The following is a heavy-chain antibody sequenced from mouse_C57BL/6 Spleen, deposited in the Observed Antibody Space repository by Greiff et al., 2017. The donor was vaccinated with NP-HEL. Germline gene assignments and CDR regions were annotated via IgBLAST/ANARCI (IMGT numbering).Heavy chain of an antibody. CDR2: ISNLAYSI. J-gene: IGHJ1*03. Sequence: EVKVVESGGGLVQPGGSLKLSCAASGFTFSDYGMAWVRQAPRKGPEWVAFISNLAYSIYYADTVTGRFTISRENAKNTLYLEMSSLRSEDTAMYYCARASGTWYFDVWGTGTTVTVSS. CDR3: ARASGTWYFDV. D-gene: IGHD4-1*01. V-gene: IGHV5-15*01. CDR1: GFTFSDYG.